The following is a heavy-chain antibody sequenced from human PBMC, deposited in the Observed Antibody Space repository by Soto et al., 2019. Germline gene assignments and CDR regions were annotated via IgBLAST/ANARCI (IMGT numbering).Heavy chain of an antibody. J-gene: IGHJ5*02. Sequence: SETLSLTCTVSGGSITSGSYHWSWIRQHPGKGLEWIGYIYYSGNSYYNPSLKSRVTISIDTSKNQVSLRLSSVSAADTAVYYCARVEGSSYYFHHDLWGRGTLVTVSS. CDR1: GGSITSGSYH. V-gene: IGHV4-31*03. CDR2: IYYSGNS. CDR3: ARVEGSSYYFHHDL. D-gene: IGHD1-26*01.